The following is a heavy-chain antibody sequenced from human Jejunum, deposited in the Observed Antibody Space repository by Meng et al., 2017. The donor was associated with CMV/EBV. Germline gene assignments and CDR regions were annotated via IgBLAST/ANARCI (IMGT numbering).Heavy chain of an antibody. CDR2: IYHSGST. CDR1: GGSMSSGGYY. Sequence: QAQLEESDPGLVKPSDTLSLTCTVSGGSMSSGGYYWSWIRQHPGKGLERIGYIYHSGSTYYNPSLKSRVTISIDTSKNQFSLKLSSVTAADTAVYYCARLAAGINWFDPWGQGTLVTVSS. V-gene: IGHV4-31*03. D-gene: IGHD6-19*01. J-gene: IGHJ5*02. CDR3: ARLAAGINWFDP.